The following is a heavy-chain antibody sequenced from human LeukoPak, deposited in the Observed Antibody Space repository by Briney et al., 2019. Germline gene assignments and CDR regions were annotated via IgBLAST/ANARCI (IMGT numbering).Heavy chain of an antibody. CDR3: ARGFYYDSSGYYSYFDY. J-gene: IGHJ4*02. D-gene: IGHD3-22*01. Sequence: SETLSLTCTVSGGSFSNYYWTWIRQPPGRGLEWIGYIFYSGDTNYNPSLKSRVAVSVDTSKNQFSLKLSSVTAADTAVYYCARGFYYDSSGYYSYFDYWGQGTLVTVSS. CDR1: GGSFSNYY. V-gene: IGHV4-59*08. CDR2: IFYSGDT.